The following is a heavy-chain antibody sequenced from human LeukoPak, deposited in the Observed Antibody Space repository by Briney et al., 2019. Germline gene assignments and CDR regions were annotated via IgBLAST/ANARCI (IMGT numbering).Heavy chain of an antibody. CDR3: SREASCVSTSCPQDY. CDR2: INPDTGVT. J-gene: IGHJ4*02. V-gene: IGHV1-2*02. Sequence: ASVKVSCKASGYTFTGHFIFWVRQSPGQRLELMAWINPDTGVTNYAQKFQGRVTVASDTSISTAYLDISRLTSDDTALYYCSREASCVSTSCPQDYWGQGTLVTVSS. CDR1: GYTFTGHF. D-gene: IGHD2-2*01.